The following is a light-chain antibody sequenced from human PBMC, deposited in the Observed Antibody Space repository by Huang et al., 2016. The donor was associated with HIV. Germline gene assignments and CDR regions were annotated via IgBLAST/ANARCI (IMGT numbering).Light chain of an antibody. Sequence: EIVLTQSPGTLSLSPGERGTLSCRASQSVSISYLAWYQQRPGQAPRLLIYGASSRATGIPDRFSGGGSGTNFTLTISRLEPEDFAVYYCQQYGSSPRTFGQGTQVEIK. CDR3: QQYGSSPRT. CDR1: QSVSISY. J-gene: IGKJ1*01. V-gene: IGKV3-20*01. CDR2: GAS.